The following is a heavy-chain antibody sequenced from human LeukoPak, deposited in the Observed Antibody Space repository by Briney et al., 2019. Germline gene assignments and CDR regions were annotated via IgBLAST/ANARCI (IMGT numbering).Heavy chain of an antibody. CDR1: GFTFSSYE. CDR3: ARAQYSSGWYGLPGGYYYYGMDV. D-gene: IGHD6-19*01. V-gene: IGHV3-48*03. CDR2: ISSRGSTI. J-gene: IGHJ6*02. Sequence: GGSLRLSCAASGFTFSSYEMNWVRQAPGKGLEWVSYISSRGSTIYYADSVKGRFTIPRDNAKNSLYLQMNSLRAEDTAVYYCARAQYSSGWYGLPGGYYYYGMDVWGQGTTVTVSS.